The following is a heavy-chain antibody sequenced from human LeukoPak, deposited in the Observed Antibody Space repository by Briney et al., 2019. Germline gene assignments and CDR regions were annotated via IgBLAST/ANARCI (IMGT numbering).Heavy chain of an antibody. CDR1: GYTFTGYY. D-gene: IGHD6-13*01. CDR2: INPNSGGT. Sequence: ASVKVSCKASGYTFTGYYIHWVRQAPGQGLKWMGWINPNSGGTKYAQKFQGRVTMTRDTSISTAYMELRSLRSDDTAVYYCARDRAAAPYYMDVWGKGTTVTVSS. V-gene: IGHV1-2*02. CDR3: ARDRAAAPYYMDV. J-gene: IGHJ6*03.